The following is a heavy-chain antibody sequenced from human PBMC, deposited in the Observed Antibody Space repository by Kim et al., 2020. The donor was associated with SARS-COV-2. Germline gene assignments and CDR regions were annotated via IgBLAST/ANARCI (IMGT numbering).Heavy chain of an antibody. CDR3: ARGIDYRRFLYYFDY. CDR1: GGSISSYY. D-gene: IGHD3-9*01. CDR2: IYYSGST. J-gene: IGHJ4*02. V-gene: IGHV4-59*13. Sequence: SETLSLTCTVSGGSISSYYWSWIRQPPGKGLEWIGYIYYSGSTNYNPSLKSRVTISVDTSKNQFSLKLSSVTAADTAVYYCARGIDYRRFLYYFDYWGQGTLVTVSS.